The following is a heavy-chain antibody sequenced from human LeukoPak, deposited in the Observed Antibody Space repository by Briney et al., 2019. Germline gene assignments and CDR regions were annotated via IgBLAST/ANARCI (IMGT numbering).Heavy chain of an antibody. J-gene: IGHJ3*02. CDR2: ISWNGGVI. Sequence: GGSLRLSCAASGFTFDDYAMHWVRQAPGKGLEWVSGISWNGGVIGYADSVKGRFTISRDNAKNSLYLQMNSLRTEDTALYYCAKDLKGSSWYYAFDIWGQGTMVTVSS. D-gene: IGHD6-13*01. V-gene: IGHV3-9*01. CDR1: GFTFDDYA. CDR3: AKDLKGSSWYYAFDI.